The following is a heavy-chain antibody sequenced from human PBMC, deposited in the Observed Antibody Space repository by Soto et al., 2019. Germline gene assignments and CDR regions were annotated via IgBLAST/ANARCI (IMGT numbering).Heavy chain of an antibody. Sequence: QVQLQESGPGLVKPSQTLSLTCTVSGGSISSGDCYWSWIRQPPGKGLEWIGYIYYSGSTYYNPSLKSRVTISVDTSKNQFSLKLSSVTAADTAVYYCARDPSYDILTGYDYNWFDPWGQGTLVTVSS. V-gene: IGHV4-30-4*01. CDR1: GGSISSGDCY. D-gene: IGHD3-9*01. J-gene: IGHJ5*02. CDR2: IYYSGST. CDR3: ARDPSYDILTGYDYNWFDP.